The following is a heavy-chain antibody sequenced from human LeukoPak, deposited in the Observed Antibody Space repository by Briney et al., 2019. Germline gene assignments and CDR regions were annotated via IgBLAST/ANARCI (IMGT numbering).Heavy chain of an antibody. V-gene: IGHV3-23*01. Sequence: GGSLRLSCAASGFTFSSYAKSWVRQAPGKGLEWVSAISGSGGSTYYADSVKGRFTISRDNSKNTLYLQMNSLRAEDTAVYYCAKDPKNIVATIYTWGQGTLVTVSS. J-gene: IGHJ5*02. CDR3: AKDPKNIVATIYT. CDR1: GFTFSSYA. CDR2: ISGSGGST. D-gene: IGHD5-12*01.